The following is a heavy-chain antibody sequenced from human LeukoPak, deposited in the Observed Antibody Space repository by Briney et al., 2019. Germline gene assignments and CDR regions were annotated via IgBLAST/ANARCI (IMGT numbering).Heavy chain of an antibody. CDR1: GYTFTSYY. J-gene: IGHJ3*02. V-gene: IGHV1-46*01. D-gene: IGHD3-10*01. CDR2: INPSGGST. CDR3: ARDVYYYGSGSARIPGRVGAFDI. Sequence: ASVEVSCKASGYTFTSYYMHWVRQAPGQGLEWMGIINPSGGSTSYAQKFQGRVTMTRDTSTSTVYMELSSLRSEDTAVYHCARDVYYYGSGSARIPGRVGAFDIWGQGTMVTVSS.